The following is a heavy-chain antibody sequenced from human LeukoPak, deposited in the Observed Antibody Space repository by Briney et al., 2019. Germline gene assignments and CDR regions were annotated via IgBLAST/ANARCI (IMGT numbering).Heavy chain of an antibody. Sequence: PSETLSLTCTVSGGSISSGGYYWSWIRQHPGKGLEWIGYIYYSGSTYYNPSLKSRVTISVDTPKNQFSLKLSSVTAADTAVYYCARGHTAIDLFGELLDGMDVWGQGTTVTVSS. CDR2: IYYSGST. D-gene: IGHD3-10*02. CDR3: ARGHTAIDLFGELLDGMDV. CDR1: GGSISSGGYY. J-gene: IGHJ6*02. V-gene: IGHV4-31*03.